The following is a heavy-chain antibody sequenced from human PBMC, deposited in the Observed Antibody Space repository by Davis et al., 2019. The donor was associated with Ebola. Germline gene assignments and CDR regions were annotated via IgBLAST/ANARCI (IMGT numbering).Heavy chain of an antibody. CDR1: GFTFYRYE. V-gene: IGHV3-48*03. CDR3: ARGVAGVIYEHFDY. J-gene: IGHJ4*02. Sequence: GGSLRLSCAASGFTFYRYEMNWVRQAPGKGLEWVSYISGSATSTFYADSVKGRFTISRDNARDSLYLQMDSLRAEDTAVYYCARGVAGVIYEHFDYWGQGTLVTVSS. CDR2: ISGSATST. D-gene: IGHD3-10*01.